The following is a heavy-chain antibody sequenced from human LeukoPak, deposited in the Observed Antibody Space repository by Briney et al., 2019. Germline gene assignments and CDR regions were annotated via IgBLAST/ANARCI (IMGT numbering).Heavy chain of an antibody. CDR2: ISSSSSYI. V-gene: IGHV3-21*01. CDR1: GFTFSSYS. D-gene: IGHD3-3*01. Sequence: GGSLRLSCAASGFTFSSYSMNWVRQAPGKGLEWVSSISSSSSYIYYADSVKGRFTISRDNAKNSLYLQMNSLRAEDTAVYYCARRYDFWNGYPAFDYWGQGTLVTVSS. J-gene: IGHJ4*02. CDR3: ARRYDFWNGYPAFDY.